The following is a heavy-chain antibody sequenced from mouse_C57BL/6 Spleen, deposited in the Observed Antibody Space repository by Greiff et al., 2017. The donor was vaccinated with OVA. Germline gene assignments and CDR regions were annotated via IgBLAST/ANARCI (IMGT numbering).Heavy chain of an antibody. CDR1: GFSLTSYG. V-gene: IGHV2-2*01. J-gene: IGHJ4*01. Sequence: QVQLQQSGPGLVQPSQSLSITCTVSGFSLTSYGVHWVRQSPGKGLEWLGVIWSGGSTDYNAAFISRLGISKDNSKSQVFCKMNSLQADVTAIYYCARDRNDYAMDYWGQGTSVTVSS. CDR2: IWSGGST. D-gene: IGHD2-1*01. CDR3: ARDRNDYAMDY.